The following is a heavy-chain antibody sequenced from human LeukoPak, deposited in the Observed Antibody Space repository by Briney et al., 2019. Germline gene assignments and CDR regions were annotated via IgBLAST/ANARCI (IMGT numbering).Heavy chain of an antibody. CDR1: GFTFSSYG. V-gene: IGHV3-30*18. Sequence: PGRSLRLSCAASGFTFSSYGRNWVRQAPGKGLEWVARISYDGSNKYYADSVKGRFTISRDNSKNTLYLQMNSLRAEDTAVYYCAKSWVVPAAAPSLGMDVWGQGTTVTVSS. CDR3: AKSWVVPAAAPSLGMDV. CDR2: ISYDGSNK. J-gene: IGHJ6*02. D-gene: IGHD2-2*01.